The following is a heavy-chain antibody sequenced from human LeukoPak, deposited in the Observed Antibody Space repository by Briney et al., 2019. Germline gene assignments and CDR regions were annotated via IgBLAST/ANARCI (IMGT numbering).Heavy chain of an antibody. CDR1: GYTFTSYG. V-gene: IGHV1-18*01. CDR3: ARDSEEDWLTHNYYYYMDV. Sequence: ASVKVSCKASGYTFTSYGISWVRQAPGQGLEWMGWISAYNGNTNYAQKVQDRVTMTTDRSTSTAYKELRSLRSDDTAVYYCARDSEEDWLTHNYYYYMDVWGKGTTVTVSS. J-gene: IGHJ6*03. CDR2: ISAYNGNT. D-gene: IGHD6-19*01.